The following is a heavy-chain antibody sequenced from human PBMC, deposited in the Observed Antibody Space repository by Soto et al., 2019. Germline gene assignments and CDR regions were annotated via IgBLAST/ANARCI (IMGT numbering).Heavy chain of an antibody. D-gene: IGHD6-13*01. CDR3: AGGYSSSWYGYYYYYGMDV. V-gene: IGHV1-69*13. CDR1: GGTISSYT. Sequence: SAKLTCKDSGGTISSYTISWVRQAPGQGLEWMGGIIPIFGTANYAQKFQGRVTITADESTSTAYMELSSLRSEDTAVYYCAGGYSSSWYGYYYYYGMDVWGQGTTVTVSS. J-gene: IGHJ6*02. CDR2: IIPIFGTA.